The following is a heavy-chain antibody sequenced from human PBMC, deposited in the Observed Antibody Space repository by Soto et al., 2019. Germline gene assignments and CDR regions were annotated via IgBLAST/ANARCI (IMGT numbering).Heavy chain of an antibody. Sequence: GGSLRLSCAASGFTFSSYGMHWVRQAPGKGLEWVALIWFDGSDKYYTESVKGRFTISRDNSKSTLYLQMNSLRAEDTAVYYCARLYCSAASCYSVGAFDIRGEGTMFAVS. D-gene: IGHD2-15*01. J-gene: IGHJ3*02. CDR1: GFTFSSYG. CDR3: ARLYCSAASCYSVGAFDI. V-gene: IGHV3-33*01. CDR2: IWFDGSDK.